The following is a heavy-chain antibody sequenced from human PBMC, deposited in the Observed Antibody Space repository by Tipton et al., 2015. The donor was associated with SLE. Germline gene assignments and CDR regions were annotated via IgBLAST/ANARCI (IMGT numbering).Heavy chain of an antibody. CDR3: ARAGTGVANTYWYFDL. V-gene: IGHV4-30-2*01. CDR1: GGSISSGRYS. Sequence: TLSLTCAVSGGSISSGRYSWNWIRQPPGKGLEWIGYIYHSGSTYYNPSLKSRVTISVDTSKSQFSLKLRSVTAADTAVYYCARAGTGVANTYWYFDLWGRGTLVTVSS. CDR2: IYHSGST. J-gene: IGHJ2*01. D-gene: IGHD5-12*01.